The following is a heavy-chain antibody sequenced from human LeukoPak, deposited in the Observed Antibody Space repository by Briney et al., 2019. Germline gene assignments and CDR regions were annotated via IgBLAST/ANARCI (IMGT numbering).Heavy chain of an antibody. CDR3: VRDSPYSSGLYRFFDL. D-gene: IGHD6-19*01. CDR2: IYYSGYT. Sequence: SETLSLTCTVSGGSISNYYWNWIRQPPGKGLEWIGYIYYSGYTTYSPSLRSRVTISVDTSKNQFSLRLTSVTAADTAVYYCVRDSPYSSGLYRFFDLWGRGTLVTVTS. J-gene: IGHJ2*01. V-gene: IGHV4-59*12. CDR1: GGSISNYY.